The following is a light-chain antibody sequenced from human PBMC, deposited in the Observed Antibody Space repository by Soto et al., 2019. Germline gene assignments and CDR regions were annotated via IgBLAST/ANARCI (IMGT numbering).Light chain of an antibody. V-gene: IGKV1-6*01. CDR3: LQDYNFPWT. CDR1: QTISTY. J-gene: IGKJ1*01. Sequence: IQLTQSPSSLSASVGDRVTITCRASQTISTYLGWYQQKPGKAPKLLIYAASSLESGVPSRFSGSGSGTDFTLTITSLQAEDFATYYCLQDYNFPWTFGQGTKVDNK. CDR2: AAS.